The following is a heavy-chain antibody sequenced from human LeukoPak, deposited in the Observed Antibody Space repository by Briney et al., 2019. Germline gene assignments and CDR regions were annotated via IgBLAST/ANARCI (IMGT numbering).Heavy chain of an antibody. V-gene: IGHV1-8*03. J-gene: IGHJ4*02. CDR3: ARTGSYYDFWSGYSESFDY. CDR1: GYTFTSYD. CDR2: MNPNSGNT. Sequence: ASVNVSCKASGYTFTSYDINWVRQATGQGLEWMGWMNPNSGNTGYAQKFQGRVTITRNTSISTAYMELSSLRSEDTAVYYCARTGSYYDFWSGYSESFDYWGQGTLVTVSS. D-gene: IGHD3-3*01.